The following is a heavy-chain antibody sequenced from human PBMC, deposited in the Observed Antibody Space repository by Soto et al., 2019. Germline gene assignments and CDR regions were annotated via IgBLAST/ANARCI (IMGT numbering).Heavy chain of an antibody. CDR2: ISSSSSTI. V-gene: IGHV3-48*02. D-gene: IGHD3-3*01. CDR1: GFTFSSYS. J-gene: IGHJ6*02. CDR3: ARDDFWSGPNYYYYGMDV. Sequence: GGSLRLSCAASGFTFSSYSMNWVRQAPGKGLEWVSYISSSSSTIYYADSVKGRFTISRDNAKNSLYLQMNSLRDEDTAVYYCARDDFWSGPNYYYYGMDVWGQGTTVTVSS.